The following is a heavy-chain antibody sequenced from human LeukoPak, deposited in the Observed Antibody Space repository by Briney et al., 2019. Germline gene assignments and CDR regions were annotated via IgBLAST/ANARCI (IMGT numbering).Heavy chain of an antibody. D-gene: IGHD4-23*01. CDR3: ARGGKIFDY. Sequence: PSETLSLTCAVSGGSISSGGYSWSWIRQPPGKGLEWIGYIYHSGSTYYNPSLKSRVTISVDTSKNQFSLKLSSVTAADTAVYYCARGGKIFDYWGQGTLVTVSS. V-gene: IGHV4-30-2*01. CDR2: IYHSGST. CDR1: GGSISSGGYS. J-gene: IGHJ4*02.